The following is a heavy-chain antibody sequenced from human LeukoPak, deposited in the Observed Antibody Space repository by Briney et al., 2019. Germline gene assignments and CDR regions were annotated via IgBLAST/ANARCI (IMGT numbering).Heavy chain of an antibody. J-gene: IGHJ4*02. CDR3: ARILGRLFDY. CDR1: GRSISSSSYY. V-gene: IGHV4-39*01. Sequence: SETLSLTCTVSGRSISSSSYYWGWIRQPPGKGLEWIGSIYYSGSTYYNPSLKSRVTISVDTSKNQFSLKLSSVTAADTAVYYCARILGRLFDYWGQGTLVTVSS. CDR2: IYYSGST. D-gene: IGHD7-27*01.